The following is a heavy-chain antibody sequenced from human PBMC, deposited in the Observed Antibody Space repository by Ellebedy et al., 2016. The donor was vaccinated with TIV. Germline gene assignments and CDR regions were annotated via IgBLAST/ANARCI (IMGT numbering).Heavy chain of an antibody. CDR2: VSGCGESA. CDR1: GFPFGDFA. J-gene: IGHJ4*02. CDR3: AKGVIRGATYFDH. D-gene: IGHD3-10*01. V-gene: IGHV3-43*02. Sequence: PGGSLRLSCVASGFPFGDFAMHWVRQAPGRRLEWVSLVSGCGESAYYADSVKGRFTISRDSRKNSLSLQMNSLRIEDTAVYYCAKGVIRGATYFDHWGQGTLVSVSS.